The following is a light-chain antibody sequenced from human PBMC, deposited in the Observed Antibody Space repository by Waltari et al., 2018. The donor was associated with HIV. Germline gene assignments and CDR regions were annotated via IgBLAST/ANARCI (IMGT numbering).Light chain of an antibody. V-gene: IGLV2-14*03. CDR3: SSYTTTNTVV. CDR1: RSDLSTYNF. J-gene: IGLJ2*01. CDR2: DVD. Sequence: QSALTQPASVSGSPGQSITISCSGTRSDLSTYNFVSWYQKHPDKAPKLLIYDVDTRPSGVPRRFSGSKSGDTASLTISAIQADDEADYFCSSYTTTNTVVFGGGTKVSVL.